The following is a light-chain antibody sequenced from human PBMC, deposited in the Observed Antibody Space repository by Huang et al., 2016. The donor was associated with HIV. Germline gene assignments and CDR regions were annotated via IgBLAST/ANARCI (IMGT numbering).Light chain of an antibody. J-gene: IGKJ2*01. Sequence: DIVMTQSPPSLPVTPGEPASISCRSNQSLLHSNEYNYLDWYLQKPGQSPQHLIYLGSIRASGVPDRFRGSGSCTDFTLKISTGEAEDVVVYYCMQALQTPPYTFGQGTKLEIK. CDR1: QSLLHSNEYNY. CDR3: MQALQTPPYT. CDR2: LGS. V-gene: IGKV2-28*01.